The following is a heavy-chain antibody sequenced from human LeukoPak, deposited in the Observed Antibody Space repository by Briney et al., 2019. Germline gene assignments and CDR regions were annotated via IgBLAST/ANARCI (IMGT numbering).Heavy chain of an antibody. CDR1: GYTFTSYA. J-gene: IGHJ6*03. CDR2: IIPIFGTA. D-gene: IGHD5-12*01. CDR3: GRGARPPHYYYYMDV. V-gene: IGHV1-69*13. Sequence: ASVKVSCKASGYTFTSYAMNWVRQAPGQGLEWMGGIIPIFGTANYAQKFQGRVTITADESTSTAYMELSSLRSEDTAVYYCGRGARPPHYYYYMDVWGKGTTVTVSS.